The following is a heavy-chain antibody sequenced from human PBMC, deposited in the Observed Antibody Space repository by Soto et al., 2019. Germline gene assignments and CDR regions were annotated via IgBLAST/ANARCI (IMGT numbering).Heavy chain of an antibody. Sequence: GCLGVACAASGFTVSSDNMSGVRQAPGKGLQWVSVIYSGGNTYFTDSVKDRFTISRDNSKNTVSLQMNSLRADETAVYFCATVSIAGCSTTSCLNWYFNLWGRGTLVTVSS. D-gene: IGHD2-2*01. J-gene: IGHJ2*01. CDR1: GFTVSSDN. CDR3: ATVSIAGCSTTSCLNWYFNL. V-gene: IGHV3-53*01. CDR2: IYSGGNT.